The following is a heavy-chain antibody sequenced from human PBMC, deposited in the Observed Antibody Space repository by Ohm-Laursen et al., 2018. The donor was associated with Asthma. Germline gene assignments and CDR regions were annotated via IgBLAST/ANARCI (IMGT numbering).Heavy chain of an antibody. CDR3: ARLDWALSVFDL. CDR2: MHSSGGA. V-gene: IGHV4-59*02. J-gene: IGHJ5*02. D-gene: IGHD3-9*01. Sequence: TLSLTCAVSGGSVSGYYWSWIRQPPGRGLEWIAYMHSSGGANYNPSLQSRVNLSVDTSNNRVSLRLSFVTAADTALYFCARLDWALSVFDLWGQGALVTVAS. CDR1: GGSVSGYY.